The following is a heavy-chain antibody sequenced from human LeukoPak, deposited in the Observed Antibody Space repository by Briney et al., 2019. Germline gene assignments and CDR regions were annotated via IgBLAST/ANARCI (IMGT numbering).Heavy chain of an antibody. CDR1: GYTFTGYY. CDR3: ATQMTYCSGDSCYSTIRTKNSFDP. V-gene: IGHV1-2*02. J-gene: IGHJ5*02. CDR2: INPNSGGT. Sequence: APVKVSCKASGYTFTGYYMHWVRQAPGQVLGWMGWINPNSGGTNYAQKFQGRVTMTRDTSISTAYMELSRLRSDDTAVYYCATQMTYCSGDSCYSTIRTKNSFDPWGQGTLVTVSS. D-gene: IGHD2-15*01.